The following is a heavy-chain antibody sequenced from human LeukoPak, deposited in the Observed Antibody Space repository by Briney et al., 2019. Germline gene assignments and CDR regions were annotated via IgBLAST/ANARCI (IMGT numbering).Heavy chain of an antibody. Sequence: SETLSLTCAIYGGSFSGYYWSWIRQPPGKGLEWIGEINHSGSTNYNPSLKSRVTISVDTSKNQFSLKLSSVTAADTAAYYCARGRYGYYFDYWGQGTLVTVSS. V-gene: IGHV4-34*01. CDR2: INHSGST. J-gene: IGHJ4*02. CDR1: GGSFSGYY. D-gene: IGHD1-1*01. CDR3: ARGRYGYYFDY.